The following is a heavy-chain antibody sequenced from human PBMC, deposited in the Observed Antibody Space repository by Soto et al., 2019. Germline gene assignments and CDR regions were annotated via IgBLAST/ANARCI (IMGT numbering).Heavy chain of an antibody. V-gene: IGHV4-39*01. CDR3: ARHQPAYGGNAWYFDY. J-gene: IGHJ4*02. Sequence: QLQLQESGPGLVKPSVTLSLTCTVSGGSISSSSYYWGWIHQPPGKGLEGIGSIYYSGSTYYNPSLKSRVTISVDTCQNQLSLKLCSGTAAGTAVYYCARHQPAYGGNAWYFDYCSKGTLVTVCS. CDR2: IYYSGST. CDR1: GGSISSSSYY. D-gene: IGHD4-17*01.